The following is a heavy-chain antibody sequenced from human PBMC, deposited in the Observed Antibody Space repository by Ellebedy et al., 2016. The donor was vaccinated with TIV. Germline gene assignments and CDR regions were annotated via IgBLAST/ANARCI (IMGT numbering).Heavy chain of an antibody. CDR2: IYWIDEK. Sequence: GPTLVKPAQTLTLTCTFSGSSPTTTGVGFDWIRQHPGNALAWFGVIYWIDEKRYKSSLKSRLTITQDTSKNRVVLTVTNVDPKDTATYLCAHAPNWFDPWGQGTLVTVSS. J-gene: IGHJ5*02. CDR3: AHAPNWFDP. V-gene: IGHV2-5*01. CDR1: GSSPTTTGVG.